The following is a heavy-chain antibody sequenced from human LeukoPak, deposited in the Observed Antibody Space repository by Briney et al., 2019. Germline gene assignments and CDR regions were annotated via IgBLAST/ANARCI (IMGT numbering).Heavy chain of an antibody. V-gene: IGHV3-64D*06. CDR2: ISSSWSST. CDR3: VKDTSSGSYYYFDC. CDR1: GFTFSRYG. J-gene: IGHJ4*02. D-gene: IGHD1-26*01. Sequence: PGGSLRLSCSVSGFTFSRYGMYWVRQAPGKGLEYVSAISSSWSSTNYADSVKDRFTISRDNSKNTLFLQMTSLRAEDTAVYYCVKDTSSGSYYYFDCWGQGILVTVSS.